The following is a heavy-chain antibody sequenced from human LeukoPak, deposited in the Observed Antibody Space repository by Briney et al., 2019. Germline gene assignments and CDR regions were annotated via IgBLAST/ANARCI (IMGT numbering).Heavy chain of an antibody. J-gene: IGHJ4*02. CDR1: GGSISSYY. V-gene: IGHV4-59*01. D-gene: IGHD1-1*01. CDR3: ARALGTY. CDR2: IYYSGST. Sequence: WETLSLTCTVSGGSISSYYWSWIRQPPGKGLEWIGYIYYSGSTNYNPSLKSRVTISVDTSKNQFSLKLSSVTAADTAVYYCARALGTYWGQGTLVTVSS.